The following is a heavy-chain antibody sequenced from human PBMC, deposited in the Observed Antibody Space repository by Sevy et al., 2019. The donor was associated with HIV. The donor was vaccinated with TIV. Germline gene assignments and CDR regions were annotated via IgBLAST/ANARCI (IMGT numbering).Heavy chain of an antibody. V-gene: IGHV3-21*01. Sequence: GGSLRLSCAASGFTFSSYSMNWVRLAPAKGLEWVSSFSSSSSYIYYADSVKGRFTISRDNAKNSLYLQMNSLRAEDTAVYYCARDWPQYYDTLTGYSPYYYDMDVWGQGTTVTVSS. CDR3: ARDWPQYYDTLTGYSPYYYDMDV. CDR1: GFTFSSYS. J-gene: IGHJ6*02. D-gene: IGHD3-9*01. CDR2: FSSSSSYI.